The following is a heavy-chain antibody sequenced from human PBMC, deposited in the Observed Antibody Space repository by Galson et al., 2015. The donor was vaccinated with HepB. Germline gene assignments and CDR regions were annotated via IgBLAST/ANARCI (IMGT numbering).Heavy chain of an antibody. J-gene: IGHJ4*02. CDR1: GGSISSGDYY. Sequence: TLSLTCTVSGGSISSGDYYWTWIRQPPGKGLEWIGYIYYSGSTYLNPSLKSRVTISVDTSKNQFSLKLSSVTAADTAVYYCAGEYYYDSSGYYYWGQGTLVTVSS. CDR2: IYYSGST. V-gene: IGHV4-30-4*01. D-gene: IGHD3-22*01. CDR3: AGEYYYDSSGYYY.